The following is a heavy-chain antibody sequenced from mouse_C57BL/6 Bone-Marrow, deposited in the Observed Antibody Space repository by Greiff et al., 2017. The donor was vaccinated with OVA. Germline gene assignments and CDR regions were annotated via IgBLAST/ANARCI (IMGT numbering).Heavy chain of an antibody. J-gene: IGHJ2*01. V-gene: IGHV1-59*01. Sequence: QVQLQQPGAELVRPGTSVKLSCKASGYTFTSYWMHWVKQRPGQGLEWIGVIDPSDSYTNYNQKFKGKATLTVDTSSSTAYMQLSSLTSEDSAVYYCARRGRALLLRGHFDYWGQGTTLTVSS. CDR1: GYTFTSYW. D-gene: IGHD1-1*01. CDR2: IDPSDSYT. CDR3: ARRGRALLLRGHFDY.